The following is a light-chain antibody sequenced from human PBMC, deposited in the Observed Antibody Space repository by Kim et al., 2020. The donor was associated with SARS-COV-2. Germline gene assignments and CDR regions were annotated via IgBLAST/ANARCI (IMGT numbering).Light chain of an antibody. V-gene: IGKV3-20*01. J-gene: IGKJ1*01. CDR3: QQYGSARWT. CDR1: QSLTRTN. CDR2: STS. Sequence: SPEERATLSCRASQSLTRTNLAWYQQKPGQAPRLLIYSTSSRAPGIPDRFSGSGSGTDFSLTINRLEPEDVAVYYCQQYGSARWTFGQGTKVDIK.